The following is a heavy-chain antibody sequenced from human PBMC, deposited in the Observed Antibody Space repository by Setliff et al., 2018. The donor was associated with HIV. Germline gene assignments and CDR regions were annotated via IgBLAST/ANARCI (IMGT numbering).Heavy chain of an antibody. CDR3: ASRLSSTYYYDSSGSDYGAFDI. CDR1: GYTFTGYY. CDR2: INPNSGGK. D-gene: IGHD3-22*01. Sequence: ASVKVSCKASGYTFTGYYMHWVRQAPGQGLEWMGRINPNSGGKNYEQKFQGRVTMTRDTSISPAYMELSRLRSDDTAVYYCASRLSSTYYYDSSGSDYGAFDIWGQGTMVTVSS. J-gene: IGHJ3*02. V-gene: IGHV1-2*06.